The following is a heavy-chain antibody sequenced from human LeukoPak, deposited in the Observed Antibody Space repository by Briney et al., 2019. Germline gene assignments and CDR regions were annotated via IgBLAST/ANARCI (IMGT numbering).Heavy chain of an antibody. Sequence: PGGSLRLSCVASGFTFSTYLMTWVRQAPGKGLEWVANIYQDGREKYYVDSAKGRFTISRDNAKNSLYLQMNSLRAEDTAVYYCASERPSSSWYDYWGQGTLVTVSS. J-gene: IGHJ4*02. D-gene: IGHD6-13*01. CDR3: ASERPSSSWYDY. CDR1: GFTFSTYL. V-gene: IGHV3-7*01. CDR2: IYQDGREK.